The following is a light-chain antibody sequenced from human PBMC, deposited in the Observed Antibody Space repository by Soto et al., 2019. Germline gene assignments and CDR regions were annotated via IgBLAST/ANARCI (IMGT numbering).Light chain of an antibody. Sequence: QSALTQPPSASGSPGQSVTISCTGTSSDVGGYNYVSWYQQHPGKAPKLMIYEVSKRPSGVPDRFSGSKSGTSASLAITGLQAEDEADYYCQSYDSSLSGFYVSGTGTKVTVL. J-gene: IGLJ1*01. CDR1: SSDVGGYNY. V-gene: IGLV2-8*01. CDR2: EVS. CDR3: QSYDSSLSGFYV.